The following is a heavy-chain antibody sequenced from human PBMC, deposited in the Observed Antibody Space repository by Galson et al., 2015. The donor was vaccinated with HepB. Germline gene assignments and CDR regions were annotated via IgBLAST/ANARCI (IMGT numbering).Heavy chain of an antibody. Sequence: SLRLSCAASGFTFSSYSMNWVRQAPGKGLEWVSVIYSGGSTYYADSVKGRFTISRDNSKNTLYLQMNSLRAEDTAVYYCASPRGVIWYYGMDVWGQGTTVTVSS. CDR3: ASPRGVIWYYGMDV. CDR1: GFTFSSYS. J-gene: IGHJ6*02. V-gene: IGHV3-53*01. D-gene: IGHD3-10*01. CDR2: IYSGGST.